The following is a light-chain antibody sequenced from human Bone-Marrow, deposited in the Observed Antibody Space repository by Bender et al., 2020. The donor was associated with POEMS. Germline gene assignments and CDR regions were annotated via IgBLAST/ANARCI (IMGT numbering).Light chain of an antibody. V-gene: IGLV2-14*01. CDR1: SSDVGGYNY. CDR3: FSYAGTNNFV. Sequence: QSALTQPASVSGSPGQSIIISCTGTSSDVGGYNYVSWYQQHPGKAPKLMIYDVSNRPSGVSNRFSGSKSGNTASLTVSGLQAEDEADYYCFSYAGTNNFVFGTVTKVSVL. J-gene: IGLJ1*01. CDR2: DVS.